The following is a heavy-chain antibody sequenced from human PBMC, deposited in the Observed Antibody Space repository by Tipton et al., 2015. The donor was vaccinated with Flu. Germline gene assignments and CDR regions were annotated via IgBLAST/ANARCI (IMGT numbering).Heavy chain of an antibody. V-gene: IGHV4-38-2*02. Sequence: TLSLTCSVSGYFIRENFYCGWVRQSPGKVLEWFGSVHNTGTTFYNPSLRSRITMSIDTSNNHFSLSLSLVTAAYTAMYYCGGPSTQDYFDSSITTDAFDVWGQGIMVTVSS. CDR3: GGPSTQDYFDSSITTDAFDV. J-gene: IGHJ3*01. CDR2: VHNTGTT. D-gene: IGHD3-22*01. CDR1: GYFIRENFY.